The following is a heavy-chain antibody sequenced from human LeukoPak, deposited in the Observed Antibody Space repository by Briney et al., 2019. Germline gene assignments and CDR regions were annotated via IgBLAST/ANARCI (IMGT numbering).Heavy chain of an antibody. J-gene: IGHJ6*02. CDR2: ISYDGSNK. V-gene: IGHV3-30-3*01. CDR1: GFTFSSYA. D-gene: IGHD6-19*01. Sequence: GGSLRLSCAASGFTFSSYAMHWVRQAPGKGLEWVAVISYDGSNKYYADSVKGRFTISRDNSKNTLYLQMNSLRAEDTAVYYCARERAVADYYYYGMDVWGQGTTVIVSS. CDR3: ARERAVADYYYYGMDV.